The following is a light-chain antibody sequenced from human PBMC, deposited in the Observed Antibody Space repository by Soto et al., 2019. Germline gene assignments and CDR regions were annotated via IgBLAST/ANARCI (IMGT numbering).Light chain of an antibody. CDR3: AVWDGSLSGWV. V-gene: IGLV2-14*01. CDR1: SSDVGGYNY. Sequence: QSALTQPASVSGSPGQSITISCTGTSSDVGGYNYVSWYQQHPARAPKLLIYKNNQRPSGVPDRFSGSKSGTSASLAISGLRSEDEADYYCAVWDGSLSGWVFGGGTKLTVL. J-gene: IGLJ3*02. CDR2: KNN.